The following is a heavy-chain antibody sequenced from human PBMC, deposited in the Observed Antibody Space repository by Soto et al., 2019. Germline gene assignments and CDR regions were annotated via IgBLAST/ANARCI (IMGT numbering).Heavy chain of an antibody. D-gene: IGHD2-21*02. CDR1: VYTLSDAH. J-gene: IGHJ4*02. CDR2: FNPRADTT. Sequence: APVKVSCKASVYTLSDAHINWVSQAPGQGPEWMGIFNPRADTTNYAQKFQGRVTMTRDTSTSTVYMEMNSLRAEDTAGYYCAGVVVTARTRGGQGTLVT. CDR3: AGVVVTARTR. V-gene: IGHV1-46*01.